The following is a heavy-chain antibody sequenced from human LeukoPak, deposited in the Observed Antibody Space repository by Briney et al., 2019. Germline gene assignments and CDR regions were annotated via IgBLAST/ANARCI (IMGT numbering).Heavy chain of an antibody. CDR2: ISSSGSTI. CDR1: GFTFSSYA. D-gene: IGHD4/OR15-4a*01. J-gene: IGHJ4*02. CDR3: ARDGDLDYSDSR. Sequence: PGRSLRLSCAASGFTFSSYAMHWVRQAPGKGLEWVSYISSSGSTIYYADSVKGRFTISRDNAKNSLYLQMNSLRAEDTAVYYCARDGDLDYSDSRWGQGTLVTVSS. V-gene: IGHV3-48*03.